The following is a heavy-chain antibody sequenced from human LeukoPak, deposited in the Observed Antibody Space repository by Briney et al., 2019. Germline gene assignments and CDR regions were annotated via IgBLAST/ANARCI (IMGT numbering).Heavy chain of an antibody. J-gene: IGHJ4*02. CDR1: GFTFGDYA. Sequence: GGSLRLSCTASGFTFGDYAMSWFRQAPGKGLEWVSSISTSSSYIYYGDSVKGRFTISRDNAKKSLYVQMNSLRAEDTAVYYCARETRGYSYPFDYWGQGTLVTVSS. CDR2: ISTSSSYI. D-gene: IGHD5-18*01. CDR3: ARETRGYSYPFDY. V-gene: IGHV3-21*01.